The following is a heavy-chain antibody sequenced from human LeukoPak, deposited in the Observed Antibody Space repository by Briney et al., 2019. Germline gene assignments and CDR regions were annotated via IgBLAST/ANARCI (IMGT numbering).Heavy chain of an antibody. CDR3: ARVLRDYSNYGRIDY. CDR2: IYYSGST. CDR1: GGSISSYY. D-gene: IGHD4-11*01. V-gene: IGHV4-59*01. J-gene: IGHJ4*02. Sequence: SETLSLTCTVSGGSISSYYWSWIRQPPGKGLEWIGYIYYSGSTNYNPSLKSRVTISVDTSKNQFSLKLSSVIAADTAVYYCARVLRDYSNYGRIDYWGQGTLVTVSS.